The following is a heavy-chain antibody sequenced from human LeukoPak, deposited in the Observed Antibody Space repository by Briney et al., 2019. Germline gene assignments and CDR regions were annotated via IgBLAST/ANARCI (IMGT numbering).Heavy chain of an antibody. Sequence: ASVKVSCKASGYTFTSYDINWVRQATGQGLEWMGWMNPNSGNTGYAQKFQGRVTMTRNTSISTAYMELSSLRSEDTAVYYCARTRAGTPYYYYYYMDVWGKGTTVTVSS. CDR2: MNPNSGNT. J-gene: IGHJ6*03. CDR3: ARTRAGTPYYYYYYMDV. V-gene: IGHV1-8*01. CDR1: GYTFTSYD. D-gene: IGHD1-26*01.